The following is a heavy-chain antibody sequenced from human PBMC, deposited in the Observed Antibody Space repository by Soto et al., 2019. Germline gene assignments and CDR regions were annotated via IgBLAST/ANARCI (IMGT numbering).Heavy chain of an antibody. CDR1: GFTFSSYG. J-gene: IGHJ6*02. D-gene: IGHD3-16*01. CDR3: AKRVSGGVLYYYYYGMDV. Sequence: QVQLVESGGGVVQPGRSLRLSCAASGFTFSSYGMHWVRQAPGKGLEWVAVISYDGSNKYYADSVKGRFTISRDNSKNTLYLQMNSLRAEDTAVYYCAKRVSGGVLYYYYYGMDVWGQGTTVTVSS. CDR2: ISYDGSNK. V-gene: IGHV3-30*18.